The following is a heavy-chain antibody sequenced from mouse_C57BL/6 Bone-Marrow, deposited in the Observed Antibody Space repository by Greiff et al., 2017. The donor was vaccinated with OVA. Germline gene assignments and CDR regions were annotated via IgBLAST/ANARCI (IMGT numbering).Heavy chain of an antibody. CDR2: IDPSDSET. Sequence: QVQLQQPGAELVRPGSSVKLSCKASGYTFTSYWMHWVKQRPIQGLEWIGNIDPSDSETHYNQKFTDKATLTVDKSSSTAYMQLSSLTSEDSAVYYCARGYYYGSSAWFAYWGQGTLVTVSA. D-gene: IGHD1-1*01. J-gene: IGHJ3*01. V-gene: IGHV1-52*01. CDR1: GYTFTSYW. CDR3: ARGYYYGSSAWFAY.